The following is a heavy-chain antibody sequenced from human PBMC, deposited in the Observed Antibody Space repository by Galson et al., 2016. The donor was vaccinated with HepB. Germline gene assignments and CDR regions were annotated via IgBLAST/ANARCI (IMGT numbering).Heavy chain of an antibody. J-gene: IGHJ6*03. CDR3: ARDSRHSTFGVLIQGLFQHMDV. V-gene: IGHV3-23*01. Sequence: SLRLSCAVSGFRFNNYAMSWVRQAPGKGLQWVSGISGSGGRTYYADFVKGRFTISRDNSKNTLFLQMNNLRAEDTAVHYCARDSRHSTFGVLIQGLFQHMDVWGKGTSVIVS. D-gene: IGHD3-3*01. CDR1: GFRFNNYA. CDR2: ISGSGGRT.